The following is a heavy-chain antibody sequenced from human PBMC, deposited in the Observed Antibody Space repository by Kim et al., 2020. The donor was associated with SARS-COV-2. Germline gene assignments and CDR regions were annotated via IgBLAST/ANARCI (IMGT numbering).Heavy chain of an antibody. J-gene: IGHJ4*02. Sequence: KYYADSVKGRFTIARDNSKNTLYLQMNSLRPEDTAVYYCAREGEQQLLDYWGQGTLVTVSS. D-gene: IGHD6-13*01. V-gene: IGHV3-30*01. CDR2: K. CDR3: AREGEQQLLDY.